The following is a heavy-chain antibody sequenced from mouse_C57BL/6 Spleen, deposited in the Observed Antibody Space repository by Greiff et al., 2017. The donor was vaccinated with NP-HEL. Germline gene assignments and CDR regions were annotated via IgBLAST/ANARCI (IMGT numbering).Heavy chain of an antibody. J-gene: IGHJ3*01. CDR2: IDPNSGGT. V-gene: IGHV1-72*01. CDR1: GYTFTSYW. D-gene: IGHD2-4*01. CDR3: ARFDYDYSWFAY. Sequence: QVQLQQPGAELVKPGASVKLSCKASGYTFTSYWMHWVKQRPGRGLEWIGWIDPNSGGTKYNEKFKSKATLTVDKPSSTAYMQLSSLTSEDSAVYYCARFDYDYSWFAYWGQGTLVTVSA.